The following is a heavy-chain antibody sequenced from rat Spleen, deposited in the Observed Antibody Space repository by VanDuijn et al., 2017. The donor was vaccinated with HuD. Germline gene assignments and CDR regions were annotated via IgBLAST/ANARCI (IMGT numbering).Heavy chain of an antibody. CDR1: GFTFSDYF. D-gene: IGHD2-2*01. Sequence: EVQLVESDGGLVQPGRSLKLSCAASGFTFSDYFMAWVRQAPAKGLEWVATISYDGSNTYYRDSVKGRFTISRDNSKRTLFLQVDSLRSADTATYYCGGAGYLRAWYFDFWGRGTMVTVSS. CDR2: ISYDGSNT. J-gene: IGHJ1*01. V-gene: IGHV5-29*01. CDR3: GGAGYLRAWYFDF.